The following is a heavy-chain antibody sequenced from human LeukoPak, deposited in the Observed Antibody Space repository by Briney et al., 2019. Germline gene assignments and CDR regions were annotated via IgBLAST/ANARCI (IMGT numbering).Heavy chain of an antibody. V-gene: IGHV3-74*01. Sequence: GGSLRLSCAVSGFTFSSYWMHWVRQAPGKGLVWVSRIDRDGSRINYADSVKGRFTISRDNGKNTLFLQMNSLRAEDAAVYYCVRGNDYGGPHYWGQGTLVTVSS. CDR1: GFTFSSYW. CDR2: IDRDGSRI. D-gene: IGHD4-23*01. J-gene: IGHJ4*02. CDR3: VRGNDYGGPHY.